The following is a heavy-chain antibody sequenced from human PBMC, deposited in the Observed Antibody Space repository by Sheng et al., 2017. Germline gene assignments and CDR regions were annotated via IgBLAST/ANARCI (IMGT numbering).Heavy chain of an antibody. CDR3: ASGEFGGLKHSPPPDRTRADGTVVDP. CDR1: GYSISSGYY. CDR2: IYHSGST. J-gene: IGHJ5*02. V-gene: IGHV4-38-2*01. Sequence: QVQLQESGPGLVKPSETLSLTCAVSGYSISSGYYWGWIRQPPGKGLEWIGSIYHSGSTYYNPSLKSRVTISVDTSKNQFSLKLSSVTAADTAVYYCASGEFGGLKHSPPPDRTRADGTVVDP. D-gene: IGHD3-16*01.